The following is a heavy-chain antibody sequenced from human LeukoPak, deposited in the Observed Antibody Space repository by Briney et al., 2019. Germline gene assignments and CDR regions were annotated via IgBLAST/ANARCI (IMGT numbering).Heavy chain of an antibody. CDR1: GFTFSSYG. D-gene: IGHD3-10*01. V-gene: IGHV3-23*01. J-gene: IGHJ4*02. Sequence: GGSLRLSCAASGFTFSSYGMSWVRQAPGKGLEWVSAISGSGGSTYYADSVKGRFTISRDNSKNTLYLQMNSLRAEATAVYYWAKDLCGGRGVMGGDYWGQGTLVTVSS. CDR2: ISGSGGST. CDR3: AKDLCGGRGVMGGDY.